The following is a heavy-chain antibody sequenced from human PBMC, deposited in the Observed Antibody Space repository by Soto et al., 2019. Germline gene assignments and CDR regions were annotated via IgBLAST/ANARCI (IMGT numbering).Heavy chain of an antibody. J-gene: IGHJ4*02. V-gene: IGHV4-34*01. Sequence: QVQLQQWGAGLLKPSETLSLTCAVYGGSFSGYYWSWIRQPPGKGLEWIGEINHSGSTNYNPSLKSRVTIAVDTSKNQFSLKLSSVTAAGTAVYYCARGPDGYNAASFDYWGQGTLVTVSS. CDR1: GGSFSGYY. D-gene: IGHD5-12*01. CDR2: INHSGST. CDR3: ARGPDGYNAASFDY.